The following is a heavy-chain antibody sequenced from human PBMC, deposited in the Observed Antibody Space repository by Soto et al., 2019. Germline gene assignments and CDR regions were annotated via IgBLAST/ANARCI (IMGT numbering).Heavy chain of an antibody. CDR3: ARRLQSSDNYYYYGMDV. CDR2: IDPSDSYT. Sequence: EVQLVQSGAEVKKPGESLRISCKGSGYSFTSYWISLVRQMPGKGLEWMGTIDPSDSYTNFSPSFQGHVTISADKSISTAYLQWSSLKASDTAMYYCARRLQSSDNYYYYGMDVWGQGTTVTVSS. J-gene: IGHJ6*02. D-gene: IGHD6-25*01. V-gene: IGHV5-10-1*03. CDR1: GYSFTSYW.